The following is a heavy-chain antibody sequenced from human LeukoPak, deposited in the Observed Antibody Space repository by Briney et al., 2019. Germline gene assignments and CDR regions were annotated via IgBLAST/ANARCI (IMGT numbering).Heavy chain of an antibody. V-gene: IGHV3-74*01. CDR3: ARDRCSGGSCYSGDSYFDY. CDR1: GFTFSSYW. CDR2: IKSDGSTT. Sequence: PGGSLRLSCAASGFTFSSYWMHWVRQAPGKGLVWVSRIKSDGSTTTYADSVKGRFTISRDNAKNTLYLQMNSLRAEDTAVYYCARDRCSGGSCYSGDSYFDYWGQGTLVTVSS. D-gene: IGHD2-15*01. J-gene: IGHJ4*02.